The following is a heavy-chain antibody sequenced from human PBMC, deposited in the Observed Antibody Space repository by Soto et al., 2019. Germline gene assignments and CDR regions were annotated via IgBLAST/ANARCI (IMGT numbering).Heavy chain of an antibody. Sequence: GGSLRLSCAASGFTFSSYSMNWVRQAPGKGLEWVSSISSSSSYIYYADSVKGRFTISRDNAKNSLYPQMNSLRAEDTAVYYCARVALTGAESGGDAFDIWGQGTMVTVSS. V-gene: IGHV3-21*01. CDR1: GFTFSSYS. CDR3: ARVALTGAESGGDAFDI. J-gene: IGHJ3*02. D-gene: IGHD7-27*01. CDR2: ISSSSSYI.